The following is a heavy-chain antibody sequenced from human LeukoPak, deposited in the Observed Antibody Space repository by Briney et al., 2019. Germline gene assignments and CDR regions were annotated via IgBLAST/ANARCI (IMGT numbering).Heavy chain of an antibody. D-gene: IGHD2-2*01. V-gene: IGHV1-18*04. CDR3: AREGTTPYYFDY. J-gene: IGHJ4*02. CDR1: GYAFTSYG. CDR2: ISAYNGNT. Sequence: ASVKASCKASGYAFTSYGISWVRQPPGQGLEWMGWISAYNGNTNYAQKLQGRVTMTTDTSTSTAYMELRSLRSDDTAVYYCAREGTTPYYFDYWGQGTLVTVSS.